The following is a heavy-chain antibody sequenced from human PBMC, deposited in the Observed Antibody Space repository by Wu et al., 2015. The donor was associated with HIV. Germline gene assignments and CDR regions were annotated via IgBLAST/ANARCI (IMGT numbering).Heavy chain of an antibody. J-gene: IGHJ6*02. D-gene: IGHD2-15*01. V-gene: IGHV1-46*01. CDR1: GYTFTDYY. Sequence: QVQVVQSGAEVKKPGASVKVSCKTSGYTFTDYYIHWVRQAPGQGLEWMGVINPSGGGASYVEKFQDRVTMTRDASTSTVYMFLSRLRSEDTAVYYCARYSPLAAAVITSYDYGMDVVGPRDHGHRLL. CDR2: INPSGGGA. CDR3: ARYSPLAAAVITSYDYGMDV.